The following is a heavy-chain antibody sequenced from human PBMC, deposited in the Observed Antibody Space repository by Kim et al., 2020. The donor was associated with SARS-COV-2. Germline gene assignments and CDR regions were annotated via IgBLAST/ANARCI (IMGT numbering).Heavy chain of an antibody. CDR3: ARVQYYDFWSGYPGWFDP. Sequence: ASVKVSCKASGYTFTSYAMNWVRQAPGQGLEWMGWINTNTGNPTYAQGFTGRFVFSLDTSVSTAYLQISSLKAEDTAVYYCARVQYYDFWSGYPGWFDPWGQGTLVTVSS. V-gene: IGHV7-4-1*02. J-gene: IGHJ5*02. CDR2: INTNTGNP. D-gene: IGHD3-3*01. CDR1: GYTFTSYA.